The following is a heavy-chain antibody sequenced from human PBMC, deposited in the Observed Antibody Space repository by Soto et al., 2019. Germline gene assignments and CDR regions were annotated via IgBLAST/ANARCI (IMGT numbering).Heavy chain of an antibody. CDR1: GGSIRSGGYY. V-gene: IGHV4-31*03. D-gene: IGHD3-3*01. CDR2: IYYSGST. Sequence: SETLSLTCTVSGGSIRSGGYYWSWIRQHPGKGLEWIGYIYYSGSTYYNPSLKSRVTISVDTSKSQFSLRLSSVTAADTAVYYCAKKVVIISGMDVWGQGTTFTVSS. J-gene: IGHJ6*02. CDR3: AKKVVIISGMDV.